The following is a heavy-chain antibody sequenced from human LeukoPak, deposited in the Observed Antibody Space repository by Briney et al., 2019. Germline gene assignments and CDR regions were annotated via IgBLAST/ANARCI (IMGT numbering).Heavy chain of an antibody. V-gene: IGHV4-4*02. CDR1: GGSISSSNW. CDR3: ARHLRPVTDSDY. J-gene: IGHJ4*02. Sequence: SGTLSLTCAVSGGSISSSNWWSWVRQPPGKGLEWIGEIYHSGSTNYNPSLKGRVTISVDTSKNQFSLKLSSVTAADTAVYYCARHLRPVTDSDYWGQGTLVTVSS. CDR2: IYHSGST. D-gene: IGHD2-8*02.